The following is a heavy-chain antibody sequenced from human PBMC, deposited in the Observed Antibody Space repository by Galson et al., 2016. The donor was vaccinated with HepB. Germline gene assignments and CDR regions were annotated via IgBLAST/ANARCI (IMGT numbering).Heavy chain of an antibody. V-gene: IGHV2-70*11. Sequence: PALVKPTQTLTLTCTFSGFSLSTTGMSVTWIRQPPGKALEWLARIDWDDGKYFRTSLRTRLTISKDTSKDQVVLTMTNMDPVDTATYYCARGFYYGPYLEWGQGTLVTVSS. CDR1: GFSLSTTGMS. CDR3: ARGFYYGPYLE. D-gene: IGHD3-10*01. J-gene: IGHJ4*02. CDR2: IDWDDGK.